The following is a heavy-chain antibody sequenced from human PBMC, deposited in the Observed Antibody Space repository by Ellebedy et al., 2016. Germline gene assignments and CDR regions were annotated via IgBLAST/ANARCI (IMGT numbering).Heavy chain of an antibody. V-gene: IGHV3-53*01. CDR2: IYGGGAS. J-gene: IGHJ4*02. CDR3: ARDPYYYYDSSGYPFDY. D-gene: IGHD3-22*01. CDR1: GFSVSSND. Sequence: GGSLRLXXAVSGFSVSSNDMSWVRQAPGKGLELVSLIYGGGASYYADSVKGRFTISRDNAKNSLYLQMNSLRDEDTAVYYCARDPYYYYDSSGYPFDYWGQGTLVTVSS.